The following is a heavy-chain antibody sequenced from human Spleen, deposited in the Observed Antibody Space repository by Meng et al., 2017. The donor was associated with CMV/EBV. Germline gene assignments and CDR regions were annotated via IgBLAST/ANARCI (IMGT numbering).Heavy chain of an antibody. V-gene: IGHV4-34*01. CDR3: ARAINIVVVPAAIVYDP. J-gene: IGHJ5*02. Sequence: YGGSFSGYYWSWIRQPPGKALEWIGAIHHRGSTNYNPSLKSRVTISVDPSKNQFSLKLSSVTAADTAVYYCARAINIVVVPAAIVYDPWGSGTLVTVSS. CDR1: GGSFSGYY. CDR2: IHHRGST. D-gene: IGHD2-2*01.